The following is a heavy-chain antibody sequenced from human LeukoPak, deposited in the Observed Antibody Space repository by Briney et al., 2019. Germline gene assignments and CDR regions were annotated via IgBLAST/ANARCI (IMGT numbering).Heavy chain of an antibody. J-gene: IGHJ4*02. D-gene: IGHD2/OR15-2a*01. CDR1: GASISSGSYY. V-gene: IGHV4-61*02. CDR3: ARESPIIETR. CDR2: IYTRGST. Sequence: PSQTLSLTCTVSGASISSGSYYWSWIRQPAGKGLEWIGRIYTRGSTNYNPSLKSRVTISVDTSKNQSSLKLSSVTATDTAVYYCARESPIIETRWGQGTLVTVSS.